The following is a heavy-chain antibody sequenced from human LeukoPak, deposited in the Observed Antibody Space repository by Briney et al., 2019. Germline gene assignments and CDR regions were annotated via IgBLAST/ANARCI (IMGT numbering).Heavy chain of an antibody. CDR2: ISGSGGST. Sequence: GGSLRLSCAASGFTFSSCAMSWVRQAPGKGLEWVSAISGSGGSTYYADSVKGRFTISRDNSKNTLYLQMNSLRAEDTAVYYCAKDKGHVWLADFDYWGQGTLVTVSS. CDR1: GFTFSSCA. CDR3: AKDKGHVWLADFDY. D-gene: IGHD6-19*01. J-gene: IGHJ4*02. V-gene: IGHV3-23*01.